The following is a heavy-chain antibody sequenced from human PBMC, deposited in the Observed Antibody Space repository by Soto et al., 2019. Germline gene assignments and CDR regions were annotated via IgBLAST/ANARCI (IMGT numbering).Heavy chain of an antibody. CDR1: GFPFDSFA. V-gene: IGHV3-23*01. J-gene: IGHJ5*02. Sequence: EVQLSESGGDFVQRGGSLRLSCAASGFPFDSFAMNWLRQAPGRGLEWVSIISGSGGLSYYSDSVRGRFTVSRDNSKSTLYLQMTGLRDDDTAVYFCATRFSSGWSRYNYFGPWGQGTLVTVSS. D-gene: IGHD6-19*01. CDR2: ISGSGGLS. CDR3: ATRFSSGWSRYNYFGP.